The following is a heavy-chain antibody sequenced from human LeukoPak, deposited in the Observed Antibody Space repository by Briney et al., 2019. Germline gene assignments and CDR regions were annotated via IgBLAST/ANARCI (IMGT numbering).Heavy chain of an antibody. CDR1: GGSISSSNW. Sequence: SETLSLTCAVSGGSISSSNWWSWVRQPPGKGLEWIGEIYHSGSTNYNPSLESRVTISLDTSKNQFSLKLTSVTAADTAVYYCASVRGYSSGWYASGFDPWGQGTLVTVSS. CDR2: IYHSGST. CDR3: ASVRGYSSGWYASGFDP. J-gene: IGHJ5*02. D-gene: IGHD6-19*01. V-gene: IGHV4-4*02.